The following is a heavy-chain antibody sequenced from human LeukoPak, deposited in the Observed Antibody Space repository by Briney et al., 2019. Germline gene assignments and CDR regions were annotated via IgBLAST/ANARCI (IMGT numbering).Heavy chain of an antibody. CDR3: ARASIYNYYFDY. CDR1: GFTFSSYA. CDR2: ISGSGGST. Sequence: GGSLRLSCAASGFTFSSYAMSWVRQAPGKGLEWVSAISGSGGSTYYADSVKGRFTISRDNSKNTLYLQMNSLRAEDTAVYYCARASIYNYYFDYWGQGTLVTVSS. J-gene: IGHJ4*02. V-gene: IGHV3-23*01. D-gene: IGHD1-1*01.